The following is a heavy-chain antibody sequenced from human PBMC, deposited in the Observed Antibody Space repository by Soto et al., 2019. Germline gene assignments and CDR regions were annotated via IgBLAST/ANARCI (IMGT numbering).Heavy chain of an antibody. J-gene: IGHJ6*02. V-gene: IGHV4-38-2*01. CDR1: GYSISSGYY. CDR3: ARGPLGGGGGYYYYGMDV. CDR2: IYHSGST. D-gene: IGHD3-16*01. Sequence: PSETLSLTCAVSGYSISSGYYWGWIRQPPGKGLEWIGSIYHSGSTYYNPSLKSRVTISVDTSKNQFSLKLGSVTAADTAVYYCARGPLGGGGGYYYYGMDVWGQGTTVTVSS.